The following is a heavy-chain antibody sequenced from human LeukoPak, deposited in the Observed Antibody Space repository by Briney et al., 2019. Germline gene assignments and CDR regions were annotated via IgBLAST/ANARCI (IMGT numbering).Heavy chain of an antibody. V-gene: IGHV3-23*01. J-gene: IGHJ4*02. D-gene: IGHD3-10*01. Sequence: GGSLRLSCAASGFTFSSYALAWVRQAPGKGLEWVSGISGGGDGKYYADSVKGRVTISRDNSKNTVFLQMNSLRAEDTAVYYCAKGYGSGSYSVDYWGQGTLVTVSS. CDR2: ISGGGDGK. CDR3: AKGYGSGSYSVDY. CDR1: GFTFSSYA.